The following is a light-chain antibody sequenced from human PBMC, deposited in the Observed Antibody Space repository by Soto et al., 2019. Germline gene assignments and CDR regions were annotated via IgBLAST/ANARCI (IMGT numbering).Light chain of an antibody. CDR3: MQGSHWPWT. Sequence: DFVMTQSPLSLPVTLGRPASISCRSSQSLVHSDGIAYFSWFQQRPGQSPRRLIYKVSNRDSGVPDRFSGSGSGTDFTLKISRVEAEDVGVYYCMQGSHWPWTLGQGTKVDIK. CDR1: QSLVHSDGIAY. V-gene: IGKV2-30*02. J-gene: IGKJ1*01. CDR2: KVS.